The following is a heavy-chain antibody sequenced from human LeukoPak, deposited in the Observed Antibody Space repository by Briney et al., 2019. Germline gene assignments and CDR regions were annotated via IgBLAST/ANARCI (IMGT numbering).Heavy chain of an antibody. CDR3: ARGVNGGNFWIDYMDV. D-gene: IGHD4-23*01. V-gene: IGHV1-2*06. CDR2: INPNSGGT. CDR1: GYTFSDYY. J-gene: IGHJ6*03. Sequence: ASVKVSCKASGYTFSDYYMHWVRQAPGQGLEWMGRINPNSGGTNFLQKFQGRVTMTRDTSISTAYKELSGLRSDDTAVYYCARGVNGGNFWIDYMDVWGKGTTVTVSS.